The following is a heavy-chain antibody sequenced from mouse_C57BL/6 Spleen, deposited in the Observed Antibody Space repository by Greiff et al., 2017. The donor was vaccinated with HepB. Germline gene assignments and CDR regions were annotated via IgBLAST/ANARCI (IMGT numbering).Heavy chain of an antibody. CDR2: IYPGSGST. Sequence: QVLLQQPGAELVKPGASVKMSCKASGYTFTSYWITWVKQRPGQGLEWIGDIYPGSGSTNYNEKFKSKATLTVDTSSSTAYMQLSSLTSEDSAVYYCASVPISYAMDYWGQGTSVTVSS. V-gene: IGHV1-55*01. CDR3: ASVPISYAMDY. CDR1: GYTFTSYW. J-gene: IGHJ4*01.